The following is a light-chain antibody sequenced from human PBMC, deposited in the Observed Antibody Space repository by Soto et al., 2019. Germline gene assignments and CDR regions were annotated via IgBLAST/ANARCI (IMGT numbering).Light chain of an antibody. V-gene: IGKV1-27*01. CDR3: LEYNSAPPT. Sequence: IQMTPSPSSLSASPGASVTIPCRASQDIGNFLAWYQQKPGTVAKLLIYGASPLESGVPSRFSGSGSETNFTLTIASLQAEDAASYYCLEYNSAPPTLGGGTKVEIK. J-gene: IGKJ4*01. CDR2: GAS. CDR1: QDIGNF.